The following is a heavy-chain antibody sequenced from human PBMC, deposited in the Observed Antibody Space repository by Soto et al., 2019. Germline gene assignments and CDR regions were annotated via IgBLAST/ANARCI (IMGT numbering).Heavy chain of an antibody. CDR1: GYTFTSYA. V-gene: IGHV1-3*01. J-gene: IGHJ5*02. D-gene: IGHD2-15*01. CDR2: INAGNGNT. Sequence: ASVKVSCKASGYTFTSYAMHWVRQAPGQRLEWMGWINAGNGNTKYSQKFQGRVTITRDTSASTAYMELSSLRSEDTAVYYCARDYCSGGSCYWIDPRGQGTLVTVSS. CDR3: ARDYCSGGSCYWIDP.